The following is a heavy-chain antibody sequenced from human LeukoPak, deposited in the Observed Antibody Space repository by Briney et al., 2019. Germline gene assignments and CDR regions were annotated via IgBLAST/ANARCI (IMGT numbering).Heavy chain of an antibody. D-gene: IGHD3-10*01. CDR3: ARMTLYGSGTVD. V-gene: IGHV3-64*02. CDR1: GFTFSSYG. CDR2: ISSNGGST. Sequence: GGSLRLSRAASGFTFSSYGMHWVRQAPGKGLEYVSGISSNGGSTYYAGSVKGRFTISRDNSKNTVNLQMGSLRIEDTAVYHCARMTLYGSGTVDWGQGILVTVSS. J-gene: IGHJ4*02.